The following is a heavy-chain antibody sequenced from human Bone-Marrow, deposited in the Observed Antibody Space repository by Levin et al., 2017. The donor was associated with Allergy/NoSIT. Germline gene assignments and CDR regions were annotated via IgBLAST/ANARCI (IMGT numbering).Heavy chain of an antibody. J-gene: IGHJ4*02. V-gene: IGHV3-11*01. D-gene: IGHD3-3*01. CDR1: GFTFSDYY. Sequence: LSLTCAASGFTFSDYYMSWIRQAPGKGLEWVSYVSSSGKTIRSADSVKGRFTISRDNTKNTLYLQMDSLRAEDTAVYYCARDSLLDDFWSGYYRYFDYWGQGTLVTVSS. CDR2: VSSSGKTI. CDR3: ARDSLLDDFWSGYYRYFDY.